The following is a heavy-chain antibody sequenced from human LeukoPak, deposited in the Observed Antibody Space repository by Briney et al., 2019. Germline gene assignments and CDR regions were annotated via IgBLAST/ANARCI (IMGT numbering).Heavy chain of an antibody. CDR2: MNPNSGNT. V-gene: IGHV1-8*01. J-gene: IGHJ4*02. Sequence: ASVKVSCKASGYTFTSYGINWVRQATGQGLEWMGWMNPNSGNTGYAQKFQGRVTMTRNTSISTAYMELSSLRSEDTAVYYCARKDIVVGGPDYWGQGTLVTVSS. CDR1: GYTFTSYG. CDR3: ARKDIVVGGPDY. D-gene: IGHD2-2*01.